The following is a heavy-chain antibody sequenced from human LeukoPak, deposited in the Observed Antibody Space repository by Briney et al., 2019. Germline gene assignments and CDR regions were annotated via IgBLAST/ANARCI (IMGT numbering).Heavy chain of an antibody. CDR1: GFTFSNYA. V-gene: IGHV3-23*01. J-gene: IGHJ4*02. CDR2: ISGSGGST. D-gene: IGHD3-22*01. CDR3: AKYPPDYYDSSGN. Sequence: GGSLRLSCAASGFTFSNYAMTWVRQAPGKGLEWVSAISGSGGSTYYADSVKGRFTISRDNSKNTLYLQMKSLRVEDTAVYYCAKYPPDYYDSSGNWGQGTLVTVSS.